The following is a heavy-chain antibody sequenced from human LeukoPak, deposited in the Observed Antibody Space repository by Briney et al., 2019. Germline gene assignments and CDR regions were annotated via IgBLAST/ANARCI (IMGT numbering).Heavy chain of an antibody. V-gene: IGHV3-30*04. D-gene: IGHD6-13*01. CDR2: ISHDGSIK. CDR3: ASHSSPTY. CDR1: GFTFSSYA. Sequence: GGSLRLSCAASGFTFSSYAMHWVRQAPGKGLEWVAVISHDGSIKHYADSVKGRFTISRDSSKNTLYVQMNSLRAEDTAVYYCASHSSPTYWGQGTLVPVSS. J-gene: IGHJ4*02.